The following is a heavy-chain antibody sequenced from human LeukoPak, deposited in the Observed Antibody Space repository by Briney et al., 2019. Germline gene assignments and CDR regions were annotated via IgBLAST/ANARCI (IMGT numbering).Heavy chain of an antibody. D-gene: IGHD5-24*01. CDR1: GFNFITAA. CDR2: IGSSGGST. V-gene: IGHV3-23*01. Sequence: GGSLRLSCAASGFNFITAAMTWVRQAPGRGLEWVSLIGSSGGSTYYADSVKGRFTISRDNFNHTLSLQMNSLRVEDTAIYYCVKDIQLSTWGLGTMVTVSS. J-gene: IGHJ3*01. CDR3: VKDIQLST.